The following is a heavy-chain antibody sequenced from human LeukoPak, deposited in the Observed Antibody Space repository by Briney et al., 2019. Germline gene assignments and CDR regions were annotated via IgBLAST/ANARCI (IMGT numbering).Heavy chain of an antibody. CDR3: ARASEYSSGWYRLGH. CDR1: GGSISSYY. D-gene: IGHD6-19*01. V-gene: IGHV4-59*01. J-gene: IGHJ5*02. CDR2: IYYSGST. Sequence: KPSETLSLTCTVSGGSISSYYWSWIRQPPGKGLEWIGYIYYSGSTNYNPSLKSRVTISVDTSKNQFSLKLSSVTAADTAVYYCARASEYSSGWYRLGHWGQGTLVTVSS.